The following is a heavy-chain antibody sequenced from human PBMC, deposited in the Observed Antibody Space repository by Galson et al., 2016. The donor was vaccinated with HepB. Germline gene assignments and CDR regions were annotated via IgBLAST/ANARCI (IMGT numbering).Heavy chain of an antibody. Sequence: CAISGDSVSSNSAAWNWIRQSPSRGLEWLGRTYYRSKWFHDYALSVKSRIIINPDTSKNQFSLHLTSVSPVDTAVYYCVRDRDSYDFVSGSLPSHDYYGLDVWGQGTTVIVSS. CDR1: GDSVSSNSAA. V-gene: IGHV6-1*01. D-gene: IGHD3-16*01. J-gene: IGHJ6*02. CDR2: TYYRSKWFH. CDR3: VRDRDSYDFVSGSLPSHDYYGLDV.